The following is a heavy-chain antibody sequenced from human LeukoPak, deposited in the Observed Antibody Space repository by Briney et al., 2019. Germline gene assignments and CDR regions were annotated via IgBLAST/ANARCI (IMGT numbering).Heavy chain of an antibody. V-gene: IGHV1-18*01. J-gene: IGHJ5*02. CDR2: ISVYNGNT. Sequence: ASVNVSCKASGYIFTSYGISWVRQAPGQGLELMGWISVYNGNTNYPQRLQGRGTMTTDTYTTTAYMELRSMRSDDTAVYYCARDINGYYYDSHGYYPTDLWGQGTLVTVSS. D-gene: IGHD3-22*01. CDR1: GYIFTSYG. CDR3: ARDINGYYYDSHGYYPTDL.